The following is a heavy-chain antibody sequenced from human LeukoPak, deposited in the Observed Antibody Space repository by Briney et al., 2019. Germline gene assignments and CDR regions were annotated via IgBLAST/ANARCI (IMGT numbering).Heavy chain of an antibody. CDR1: GFTFSSYW. CDR2: IKEDGSEK. Sequence: PGGSLRLSCAVSGFTFSSYWMNWVSQAPGKGLEWVAHIKEDGSEKNYVDSVKGRFTISRDNANNLLYLQMNSLRAEDTAVYYCARVRYMDVWGKGTTVTVSS. J-gene: IGHJ6*03. V-gene: IGHV3-7*01. CDR3: ARVRYMDV.